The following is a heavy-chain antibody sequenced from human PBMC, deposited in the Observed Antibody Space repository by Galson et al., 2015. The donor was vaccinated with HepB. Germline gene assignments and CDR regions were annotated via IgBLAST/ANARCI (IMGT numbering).Heavy chain of an antibody. CDR1: GYTLTEIS. J-gene: IGHJ4*02. Sequence: SVKVSCKVSGYTLTEISMYWLRRVPGKGLEFMGGSDPESGERMYGQTFQGRVTLTEDTTTDTAYMELRSLRSEDTDLYHCATADLWSGYFDYWGQGTLVTVSS. CDR2: SDPESGER. V-gene: IGHV1-24*01. CDR3: ATADLWSGYFDY. D-gene: IGHD3-3*01.